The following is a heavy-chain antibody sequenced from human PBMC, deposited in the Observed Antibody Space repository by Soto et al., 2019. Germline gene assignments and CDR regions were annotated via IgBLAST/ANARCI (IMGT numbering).Heavy chain of an antibody. Sequence: GGSLRLSCAASGFTFSSYSMNWVRQAPGKGLEWVSYISSSSSTIYYADSVKGRFTISRDNAKNSLYLQMNSLRAEDAAVYYCARMANWNYPQYYFDYWGQGTLVTVSS. V-gene: IGHV3-48*04. CDR2: ISSSSSTI. CDR1: GFTFSSYS. D-gene: IGHD1-7*01. CDR3: ARMANWNYPQYYFDY. J-gene: IGHJ4*02.